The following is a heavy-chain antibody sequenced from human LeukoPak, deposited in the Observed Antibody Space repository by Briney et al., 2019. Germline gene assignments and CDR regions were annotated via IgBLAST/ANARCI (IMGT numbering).Heavy chain of an antibody. Sequence: PSETLSLTCTVSGGSISSYYWSWIRQPPGKGLEWIGYIYYSGSTNYNPSLKSRVTISVDTSKNQFSLKLSSVTAADTAVYYCARDRGYYDSSGPRLTPGKVDYWGQGTLVTVSS. D-gene: IGHD3-22*01. V-gene: IGHV4-59*12. CDR2: IYYSGST. J-gene: IGHJ4*02. CDR3: ARDRGYYDSSGPRLTPGKVDY. CDR1: GGSISSYY.